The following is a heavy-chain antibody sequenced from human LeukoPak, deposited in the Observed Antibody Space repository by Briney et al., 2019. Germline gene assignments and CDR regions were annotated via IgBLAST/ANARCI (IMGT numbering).Heavy chain of an antibody. CDR3: ASIDYGGNSLAY. J-gene: IGHJ4*02. CDR1: GGSISSSSYY. V-gene: IGHV4-39*01. CDR2: IYYSGST. D-gene: IGHD4-23*01. Sequence: KPSETLSLTCTVSGGSISSSSYYWGWIRQPPGKGLEWIGSIYYSGSTYYNPSLKSRVTISVDTSKNQFSLKLSSVTAADTAVYYCASIDYGGNSLAYWGQGTLVTVSS.